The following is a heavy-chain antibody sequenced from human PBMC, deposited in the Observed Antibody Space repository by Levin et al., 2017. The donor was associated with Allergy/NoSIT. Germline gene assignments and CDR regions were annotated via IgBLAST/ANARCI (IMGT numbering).Heavy chain of an antibody. CDR2: INHSGST. V-gene: IGHV4-34*01. Sequence: SETLSLTCAVYGGSFSGYYWSWIRQPPGKGLEWIGEINHSGSTNYNPSLKSRVTISVDTSKNQFSLKLSSVTAADTAVYYCARANALRFLEWLYYFDYWGQGTLVTVSS. J-gene: IGHJ4*02. D-gene: IGHD3-3*01. CDR3: ARANALRFLEWLYYFDY. CDR1: GGSFSGYY.